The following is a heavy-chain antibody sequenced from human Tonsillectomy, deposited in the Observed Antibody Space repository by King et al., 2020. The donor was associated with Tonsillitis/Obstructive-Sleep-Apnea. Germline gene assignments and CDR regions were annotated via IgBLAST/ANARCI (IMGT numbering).Heavy chain of an antibody. Sequence: VQLVESGGGLVKPGGSLRLSCAASGFTFSSYSMNWVRQAPGKGLEWVSSISSSSSYIYYADSVKGRFTISRDNAKNSLYLQMNSLRAEDTAVYYCASSLWGGDCYDAFDIWGQGTMVTVSS. CDR1: GFTFSSYS. V-gene: IGHV3-21*01. J-gene: IGHJ3*02. CDR3: ASSLWGGDCYDAFDI. D-gene: IGHD2-21*01. CDR2: ISSSSSYI.